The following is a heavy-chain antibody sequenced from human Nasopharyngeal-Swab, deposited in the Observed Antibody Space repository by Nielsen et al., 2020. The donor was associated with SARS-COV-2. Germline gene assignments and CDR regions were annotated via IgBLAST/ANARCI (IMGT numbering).Heavy chain of an antibody. CDR2: ISSSGSTI. D-gene: IGHD2/OR15-2a*01. V-gene: IGHV3-48*03. CDR3: ATSLLLNAFDI. Sequence: GGSLRLSCAASGFTLSSYWMHWVRQAPGKGLEWVSYISSSGSTIYYADSVKGRFTISRDNAKNSLYLQMNSLRAEDTAVYYCATSLLLNAFDIWGQGTMVTVSS. CDR1: GFTLSSYW. J-gene: IGHJ3*02.